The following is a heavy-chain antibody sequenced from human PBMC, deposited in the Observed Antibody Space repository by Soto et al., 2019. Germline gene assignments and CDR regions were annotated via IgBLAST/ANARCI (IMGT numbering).Heavy chain of an antibody. J-gene: IGHJ4*02. Sequence: AASVKVSCKASGYTFSSYGLSWVRQAPGQGLEWMGWISDYNGNTHYAQKFQGRVTITRDTSASTAYMELSSLRSEDTSVYYCARAVAVPADFDYWGQGTLVTVSS. D-gene: IGHD6-19*01. CDR1: GYTFSSYG. CDR2: ISDYNGNT. CDR3: ARAVAVPADFDY. V-gene: IGHV1-18*01.